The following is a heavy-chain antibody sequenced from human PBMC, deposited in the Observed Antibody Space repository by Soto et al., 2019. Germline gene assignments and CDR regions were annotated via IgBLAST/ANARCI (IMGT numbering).Heavy chain of an antibody. J-gene: IGHJ5*02. CDR3: ARDIGPALDWFGP. D-gene: IGHD5-18*01. CDR1: GYSFSSYG. Sequence: ASVKVSCKASGYSFSSYGINWVRQASGQGLEWMGWMNPKSGQTGYAPRFQGRVTMTGNTSINTAYMELSSLRSEDTAVYYCARDIGPALDWFGPWGQGTLVTVSS. V-gene: IGHV1-8*01. CDR2: MNPKSGQT.